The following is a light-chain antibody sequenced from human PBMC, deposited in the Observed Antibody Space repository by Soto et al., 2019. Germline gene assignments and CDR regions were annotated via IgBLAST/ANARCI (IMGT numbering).Light chain of an antibody. CDR3: QESEISPLT. J-gene: IGKJ4*01. CDR2: EAS. Sequence: DIQMTHSPSTLSASVGYRVTITCRASQKLNNWVAWYQQRPGKAPKLLIYEASSLEPGVPSRFGGSGYGKGSPLISIRLTPDDIATYYCQESEISPLTFGGVTQVAIK. V-gene: IGKV1-5*03. CDR1: QKLNNW.